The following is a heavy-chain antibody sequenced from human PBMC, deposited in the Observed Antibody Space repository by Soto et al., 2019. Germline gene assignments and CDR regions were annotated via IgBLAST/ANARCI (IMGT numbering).Heavy chain of an antibody. J-gene: IGHJ6*02. CDR1: GYSFTSYW. D-gene: IGHD6-6*01. CDR3: ARRAGSSSSSTHYYYYGMDV. CDR2: IDPSDSYT. V-gene: IGHV5-10-1*01. Sequence: PGESLKISCKGSGYSFTSYWISWVRQMPGKGLEWMGRIDPSDSYTNYSPSFQGHVTISADKSISTAYLQWSSLKASGTAMYYCARRAGSSSSSTHYYYYGMDVWGQGTTVTVSS.